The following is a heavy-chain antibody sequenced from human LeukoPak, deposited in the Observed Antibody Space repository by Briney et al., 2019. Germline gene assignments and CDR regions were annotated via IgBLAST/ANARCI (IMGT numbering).Heavy chain of an antibody. Sequence: PGGSLRLSCAVSGFTFSSYWMSWVRQAPGKGLEWVANIKHDGSEKYYVDSMKGRFTISRDNAKNSLYLQMNSLRAEDTAVYYCARDEGDTVTTYRFDLWGRGTLVTVSS. J-gene: IGHJ2*01. V-gene: IGHV3-7*01. D-gene: IGHD4-17*01. CDR2: IKHDGSEK. CDR1: GFTFSSYW. CDR3: ARDEGDTVTTYRFDL.